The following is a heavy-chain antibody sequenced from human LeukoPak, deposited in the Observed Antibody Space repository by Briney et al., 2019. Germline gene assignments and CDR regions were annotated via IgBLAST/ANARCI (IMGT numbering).Heavy chain of an antibody. CDR3: ARLSRGYFDY. J-gene: IGHJ4*02. CDR2: ISSSSSYI. V-gene: IGHV3-21*01. Sequence: GGSLRLSCAASGFTFSSYSMNWVRQAPGKGLEWVSSISSSSSYIYYADSVKGRFTISRDNARNSLYLQMNSLRAEDTAVYYCARLSRGYFDYWGQGTLVTVSS. CDR1: GFTFSSYS.